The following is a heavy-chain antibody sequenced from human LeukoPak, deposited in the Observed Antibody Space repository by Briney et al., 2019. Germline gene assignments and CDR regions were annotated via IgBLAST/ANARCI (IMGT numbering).Heavy chain of an antibody. CDR1: GYTFTSYD. CDR2: ISAYNGNT. CDR3: ARERSPNYYYYMDV. V-gene: IGHV1-18*01. Sequence: ASVKVSCKASGYTFTSYDISWVRQAPGQGLEWMGWISAYNGNTNYAQRLQGRVTMTRDTSTSTVYMELSSLRSEDTAVYYCARERSPNYYYYMDVWGKGTTVTISS. J-gene: IGHJ6*03.